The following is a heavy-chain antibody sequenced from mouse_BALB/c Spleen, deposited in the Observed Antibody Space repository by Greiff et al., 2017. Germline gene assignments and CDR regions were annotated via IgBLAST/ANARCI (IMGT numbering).Heavy chain of an antibody. CDR2: ISSGSSTI. J-gene: IGHJ3*01. Sequence: EVQLVESGGGLVQPGGSRKLSCAASGFTFSSFGMHWVRQAPEKGLEWVAYISSGSSTIYYADTVKGRFTISRDNPKNTLFLQMTSLRSEDTAMYYCARSDLNYAYSFAYWGQGTLVTVSA. D-gene: IGHD1-2*01. CDR1: GFTFSSFG. V-gene: IGHV5-17*02. CDR3: ARSDLNYAYSFAY.